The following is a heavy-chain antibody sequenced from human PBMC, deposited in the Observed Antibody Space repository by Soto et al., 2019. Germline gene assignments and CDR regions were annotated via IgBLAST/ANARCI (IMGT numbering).Heavy chain of an antibody. CDR1: GFTFSSYW. D-gene: IGHD3-3*01. CDR2: INGDGSST. Sequence: GGSLRLSCAASGFTFSSYWMHWVRQAPGKGLVWVSRINGDGSSTSYADSVKGRFTISRDNAKNTLYLQMNSLRAEDTAVYYCARVAYYDFWSGYAFDIWGQGTMVTVS. J-gene: IGHJ3*02. CDR3: ARVAYYDFWSGYAFDI. V-gene: IGHV3-74*01.